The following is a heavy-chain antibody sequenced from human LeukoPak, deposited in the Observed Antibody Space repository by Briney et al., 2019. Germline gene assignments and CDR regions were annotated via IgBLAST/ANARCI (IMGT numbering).Heavy chain of an antibody. V-gene: IGHV4-4*07. J-gene: IGHJ4*02. CDR1: GGSISGYY. Sequence: SETLSLTRTVSGGSISGYYWSWIPQPAGKGLEWIGRIYTSGSTNYNPSLKSRVTMSVDTSKNQFSLKLSSVTAADTAVYYCARVGYSGYESGGGIDYWGQGTLVTVSS. D-gene: IGHD5-12*01. CDR3: ARVGYSGYESGGGIDY. CDR2: IYTSGST.